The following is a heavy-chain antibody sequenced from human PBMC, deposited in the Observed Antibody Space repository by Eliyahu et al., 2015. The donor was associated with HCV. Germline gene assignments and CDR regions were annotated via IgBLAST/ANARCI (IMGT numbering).Heavy chain of an antibody. CDR2: ISGSXGST. CDR1: GFTFSSYA. V-gene: IGHV3-23*01. J-gene: IGHJ4*02. D-gene: IGHD3-9*01. Sequence: EVQLLESGGGLVQPGGSLRVSCAASGFTFSSYAMSWVRQAPGKGLEWVSVISGSXGSTYYADSVKGRFTVSRDNFKNTLYLQMNSLRAEDTAVYYCAKASRYFDILTGYYAPSYYFDYWGQGTLVTVSA. CDR3: AKASRYFDILTGYYAPSYYFDY.